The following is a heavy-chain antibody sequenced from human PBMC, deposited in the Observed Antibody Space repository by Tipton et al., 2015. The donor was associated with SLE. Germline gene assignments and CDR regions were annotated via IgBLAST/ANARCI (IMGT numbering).Heavy chain of an antibody. CDR2: IYYSGST. CDR3: ARSTATVTPYYFDY. J-gene: IGHJ4*02. Sequence: TLSLTCIVSGGSISSYYWSWIRQPPGKGLEWIGYIYYSGSTNYNPSLKSRVTISVDTSKNQFSLKLSSVTAADTAVYYCARSTATVTPYYFDYWGQGTLVTVSS. D-gene: IGHD4-17*01. V-gene: IGHV4-59*01. CDR1: GGSISSYY.